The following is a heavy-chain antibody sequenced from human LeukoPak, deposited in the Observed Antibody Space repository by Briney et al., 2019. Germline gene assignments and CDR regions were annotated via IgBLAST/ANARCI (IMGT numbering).Heavy chain of an antibody. CDR3: AKDRGSSSWYIDY. J-gene: IGHJ4*02. V-gene: IGHV3-33*06. D-gene: IGHD6-13*01. Sequence: GGALRLSCAASGFTFSSYVMHWVRQAPGKGLEWVAVIWYDGINKYYADSVKGRFTISRDNSKNTLYLQMNSMRAEDTAVYYCAKDRGSSSWYIDYWGQGTLVTASS. CDR1: GFTFSSYV. CDR2: IWYDGINK.